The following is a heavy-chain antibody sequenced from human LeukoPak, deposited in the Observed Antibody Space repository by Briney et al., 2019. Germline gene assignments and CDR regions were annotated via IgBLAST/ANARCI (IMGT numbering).Heavy chain of an antibody. J-gene: IGHJ5*02. CDR3: SGYNSLLVAP. D-gene: IGHD2-15*01. CDR1: GVTLSPYG. Sequence: GGSLRLSCAASGVTLSPYGMHWVRQAPGKGLVWVSRVNSDGSSTIYADSVKGRFTISRDNAKNTVYLQMNSLRAEDTAVYYCSGYNSLLVAPWGQGTLVTVSS. V-gene: IGHV3-74*01. CDR2: VNSDGSST.